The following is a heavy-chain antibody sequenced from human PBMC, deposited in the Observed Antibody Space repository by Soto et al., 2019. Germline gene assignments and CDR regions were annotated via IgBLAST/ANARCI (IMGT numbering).Heavy chain of an antibody. CDR3: ARDYGGPFDY. D-gene: IGHD4-17*01. Sequence: QVQLQESGPGLVKPSETLSLTCTVSGGSISGYYWSWIRQPPGKGLEWIGCIYCSVSTDYNHSLKSRVTISVDPSKNQFSLKLSSVTAADTAVYYCARDYGGPFDYWGQGTLVTVSS. CDR1: GGSISGYY. CDR2: IYCSVST. V-gene: IGHV4-59*01. J-gene: IGHJ4*02.